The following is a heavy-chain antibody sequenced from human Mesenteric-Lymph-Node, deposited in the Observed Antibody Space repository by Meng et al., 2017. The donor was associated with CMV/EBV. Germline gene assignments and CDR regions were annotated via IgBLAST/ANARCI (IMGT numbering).Heavy chain of an antibody. D-gene: IGHD1-26*01. CDR1: GYTFADYY. Sequence: KASGYTFADYYMHWVRQARGQGREWMGRINPSGGSTNYAQKFQGRVTMTRDTSTTTVYMELSSLRSEDTAVYYCATEGNSGSLDYWGQGTLVTVSS. J-gene: IGHJ4*02. CDR2: INPSGGST. V-gene: IGHV1-46*01. CDR3: ATEGNSGSLDY.